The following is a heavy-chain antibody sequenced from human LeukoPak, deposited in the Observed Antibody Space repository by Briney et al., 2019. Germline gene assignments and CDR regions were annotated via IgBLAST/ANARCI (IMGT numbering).Heavy chain of an antibody. CDR3: ANQDSTEYSYYFDF. Sequence: ASVKVSCKASGYTFTSYYMHWVRQAPGQGLEWMGIINPSGGSTSYAQKFQGRVTMTRDTSTSTVYMELSNLRAEDTAVYYCANQDSTEYSYYFDFWGQGTLVTVSS. CDR1: GYTFTSYY. J-gene: IGHJ4*02. D-gene: IGHD2/OR15-2a*01. V-gene: IGHV1-46*01. CDR2: INPSGGST.